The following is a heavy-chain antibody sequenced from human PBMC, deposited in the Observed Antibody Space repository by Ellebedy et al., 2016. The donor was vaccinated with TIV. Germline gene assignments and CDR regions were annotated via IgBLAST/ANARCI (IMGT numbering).Heavy chain of an antibody. CDR1: GFTFSRYS. V-gene: IGHV3-48*04. D-gene: IGHD5-24*01. CDR3: TKDGGGRWLQLDY. J-gene: IGHJ4*02. CDR2: ISYAPSPI. Sequence: GESLKISXAGSGFTFSRYSMNWVRQAPGKGLEWVSYISYAPSPIYYADSVKGRFTISRDNAKNSMYLQMNSLRAEDTAVYYCTKDGGGRWLQLDYWGQGTLVTVSS.